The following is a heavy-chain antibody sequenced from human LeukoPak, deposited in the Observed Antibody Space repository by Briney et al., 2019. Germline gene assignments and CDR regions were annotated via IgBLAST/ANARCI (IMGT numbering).Heavy chain of an antibody. CDR1: GYTFAGYF. J-gene: IGHJ4*02. V-gene: IGHV1-8*03. CDR3: ARGRTRRDSSGYYYLIDY. Sequence: GASVRVSCKASGYTFAGYFIHWVRQAPGQGLEWMGWMNPNSGNTGYAQKFQGRVTITRNTSISTAYMELSSLRSEDTAVYYCARGRTRRDSSGYYYLIDYWGQGTLVTVSS. CDR2: MNPNSGNT. D-gene: IGHD3-22*01.